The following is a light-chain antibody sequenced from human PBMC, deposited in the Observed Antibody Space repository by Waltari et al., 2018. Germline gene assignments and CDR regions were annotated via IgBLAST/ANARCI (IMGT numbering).Light chain of an antibody. CDR2: QST. V-gene: IGLV3-1*01. CDR3: RAWDSTTAHYV. Sequence: SYELIQPPSVSVTPGQTASITCSGDKLGYKYVCWYQQKPGQSPVLVIYQSTKRPSGIPERFSGSNSGNTATLTISGTQAVDEADYYCRAWDSTTAHYVFGTGTKVTVL. J-gene: IGLJ1*01. CDR1: KLGYKY.